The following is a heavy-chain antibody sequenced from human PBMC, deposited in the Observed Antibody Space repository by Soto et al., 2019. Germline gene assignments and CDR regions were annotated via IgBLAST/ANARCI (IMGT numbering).Heavy chain of an antibody. CDR2: ISSSSSTI. CDR1: GFTFSSYS. J-gene: IGHJ5*02. D-gene: IGHD1-26*01. CDR3: EREGGNLNWFDP. Sequence: EVQLVESGGGLVQPGGSLRLSCAASGFTFSSYSMNWVRQAPGKGLEWVSYISSSSSTIYYADSVKGRFTISRDKAKNSLYPQMSSLRDEDTAVYYCEREGGNLNWFDPWGQGTLVTVSS. V-gene: IGHV3-48*02.